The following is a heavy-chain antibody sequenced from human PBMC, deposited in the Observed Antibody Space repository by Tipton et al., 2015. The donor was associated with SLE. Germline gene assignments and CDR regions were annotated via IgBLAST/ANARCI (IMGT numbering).Heavy chain of an antibody. J-gene: IGHJ3*02. D-gene: IGHD3-22*01. CDR3: AKVADYYDSSDDAFDI. CDR1: GFSFSSYA. CDR2: ISGSGGST. V-gene: IGHV3-23*01. Sequence: SLRLSCAASGFSFSSYAMSWVRQAPGKGLEWVSAISGSGGSTYYADSVKGRFTISRDNSKNTLYLQMNSLRAEDTAVYYCAKVADYYDSSDDAFDIWGQGTMFTVSS.